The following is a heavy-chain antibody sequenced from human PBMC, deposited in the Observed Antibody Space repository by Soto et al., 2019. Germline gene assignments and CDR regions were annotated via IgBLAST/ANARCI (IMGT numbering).Heavy chain of an antibody. D-gene: IGHD3-9*01. V-gene: IGHV3-30*18. J-gene: IGHJ4*02. CDR2: ISYDGSNK. CDR1: GFTFSSYG. CDR3: AKDRQSYDILTGYDY. Sequence: QVQLVESGGGVVQPGRSLRLSCAASGFTFSSYGMHWVRQGPGKGLEWVAVISYDGSNKYYADSVKGRFTISRDNSKNTLYLQMNSLRAEDTAVYYCAKDRQSYDILTGYDYWGQGTLVTVSS.